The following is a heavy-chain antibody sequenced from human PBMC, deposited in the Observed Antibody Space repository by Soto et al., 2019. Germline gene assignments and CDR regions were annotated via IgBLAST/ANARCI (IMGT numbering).Heavy chain of an antibody. J-gene: IGHJ4*02. CDR3: ARAPGAAIDY. CDR2: INAGNANT. CDR1: GYTFTSYA. Sequence: QVQLVQSGAEVKKPGASVKVSCKASGYTFTSYAMHWVRQAPGQRLEWMGWINAGNANTKYSQKFQGRVTITRDTSASTAYMELSSLRSEDTVVYYCARAPGAAIDYWGQGTLVTVSS. V-gene: IGHV1-3*01.